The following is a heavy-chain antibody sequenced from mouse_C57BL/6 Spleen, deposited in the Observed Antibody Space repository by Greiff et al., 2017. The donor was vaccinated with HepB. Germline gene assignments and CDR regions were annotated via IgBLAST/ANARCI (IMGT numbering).Heavy chain of an antibody. CDR1: GFNIKDDY. V-gene: IGHV14-4*01. Sequence: VQLKESGAELVRPGASVKLSCTASGFNIKDDYMHWVKQRPEQGLEWIGWIDPENGDTEYASKFQGKATITADTSSNTAYLQLSSLTSEDTAVYYCTTWGVVASNWGQGTTLTVSS. CDR2: IDPENGDT. D-gene: IGHD1-1*01. CDR3: TTWGVVASN. J-gene: IGHJ2*01.